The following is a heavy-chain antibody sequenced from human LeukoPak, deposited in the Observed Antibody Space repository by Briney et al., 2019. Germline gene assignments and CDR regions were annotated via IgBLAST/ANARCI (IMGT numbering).Heavy chain of an antibody. CDR3: AKYFASGSYYKLPH. CDR2: NSGSGAYT. CDR1: GFTFSSYA. V-gene: IGHV3-23*01. J-gene: IGHJ1*01. D-gene: IGHD3-10*01. Sequence: GGSLRLCCAASGFTFSSYAMSWVRQARGKGLEWVSTNSGSGAYTYYADSVKGRFTISRDNSKNTLYLQMNSLRAEDTAVYYCAKYFASGSYYKLPHWGQGTLVTVSS.